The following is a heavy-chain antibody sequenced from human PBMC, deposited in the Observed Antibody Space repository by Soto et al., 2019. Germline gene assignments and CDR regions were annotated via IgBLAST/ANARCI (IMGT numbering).Heavy chain of an antibody. CDR1: GGTFSSYS. J-gene: IGHJ4*02. D-gene: IGHD3-22*01. CDR2: IIPIFGTA. V-gene: IGHV1-69*13. CDR3: ASEYSSSPPYYPLGY. Sequence: SVKVSCKASGGTFSSYSISWVRQAPGQGLGWMGGIIPIFGTANYAQKFQGRVTITADESTSTAYMELSSLRSEDTAVYYCASEYSSSPPYYPLGYWGQGTLVTVSS.